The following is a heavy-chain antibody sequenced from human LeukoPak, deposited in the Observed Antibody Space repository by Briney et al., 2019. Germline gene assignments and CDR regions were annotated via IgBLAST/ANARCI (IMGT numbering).Heavy chain of an antibody. V-gene: IGHV4-4*07. CDR3: ARQIASAGTAGFDF. Sequence: SETLSLTCTVSGGSISSYYWSWIRQPAGKGLEWIGRIYSTGSTNYNPSLKSRVTMSVDTSKNQFSLRLRSVTAADTAVYYCARQIASAGTAGFDFWGQGALVNVSS. CDR2: IYSTGST. J-gene: IGHJ4*02. D-gene: IGHD6-13*01. CDR1: GGSISSYY.